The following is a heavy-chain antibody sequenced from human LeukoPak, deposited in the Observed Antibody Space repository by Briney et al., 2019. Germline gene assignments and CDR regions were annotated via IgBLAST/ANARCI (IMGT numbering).Heavy chain of an antibody. CDR2: IYHSGST. D-gene: IGHD6-13*01. CDR3: ARLRRSAAAGHFDY. V-gene: IGHV4-30-2*05. Sequence: SQTLSLTCAVSGGSISSGGYSWSWIRQPPGKGLEWIGYIYHSGSTYYNPSLKSRVTISVDTSKNQFSLKLSSVTAADTAVYYCARLRRSAAAGHFDYWGQGTLVTVSS. J-gene: IGHJ4*02. CDR1: GGSISSGGYS.